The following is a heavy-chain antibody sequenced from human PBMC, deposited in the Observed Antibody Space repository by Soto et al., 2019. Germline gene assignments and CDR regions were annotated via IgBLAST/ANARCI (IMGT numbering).Heavy chain of an antibody. CDR2: INHSGST. J-gene: IGHJ4*02. D-gene: IGHD5-12*01. CDR1: GGSFSGYS. Sequence: PSETLSLTCAVYGGSFSGYSWSWIRQPPGKGLEWIGEINHSGSTNYNPSLKSRVTISLDTSKNQFSLRLTSLTAADTAVYFCARAPQIVAMERPFDYWGQGILVTVSS. CDR3: ARAPQIVAMERPFDY. V-gene: IGHV4-34*01.